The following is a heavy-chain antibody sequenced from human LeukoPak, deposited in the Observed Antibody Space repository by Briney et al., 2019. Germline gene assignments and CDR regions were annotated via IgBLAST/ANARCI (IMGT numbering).Heavy chain of an antibody. CDR3: ARDHCSSTSCYGAYYYYGMDV. V-gene: IGHV4-31*02. D-gene: IGHD2-2*01. CDR1: GFTFSSYA. Sequence: LRLSCAASGFTFSSYAMSWVRQHPGKGLEWIGYIYYSGSTYYNPSLKSRVTISVDTSKNQFSLKLSSVTAADTAVYYCARDHCSSTSCYGAYYYYGMDVWGQGTTVTVSS. J-gene: IGHJ6*02. CDR2: IYYSGST.